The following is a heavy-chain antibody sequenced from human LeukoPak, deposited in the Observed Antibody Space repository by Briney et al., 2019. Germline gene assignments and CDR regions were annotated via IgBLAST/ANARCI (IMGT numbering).Heavy chain of an antibody. V-gene: IGHV3-21*01. CDR1: GFPFSSYS. CDR3: AREDDSNALPTDY. CDR2: ISSSSSYI. J-gene: IGHJ4*02. Sequence: GGSLRLSCAASGFPFSSYSMYWVRQAPGKGLEWVSSISSSSSYIYYADSVKGRFTISRDNAKNSLYLQMNSLRAEDTAVYYCAREDDSNALPTDYWGQGTLVTVSS. D-gene: IGHD3-22*01.